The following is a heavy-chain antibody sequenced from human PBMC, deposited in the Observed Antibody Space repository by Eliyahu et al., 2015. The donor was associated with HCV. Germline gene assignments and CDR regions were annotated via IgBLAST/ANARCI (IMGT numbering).Heavy chain of an antibody. CDR3: ARSYCGGDPCDAFDI. CDR2: IYYSGST. Sequence: QLQLQESGPGLVKPSETLSLTCTVXGGSSRSSNYYWGXXRQPPGKGLEWIGSIYYSGSTYYNPSLKSRVTISVDTSKNQFSLRLSSVIVADTAVYYCARSYCGGDPCDAFDIWGQGTMVTVSS. J-gene: IGHJ3*02. V-gene: IGHV4-39*01. CDR1: GGSSRSSNYY. D-gene: IGHD2-21*02.